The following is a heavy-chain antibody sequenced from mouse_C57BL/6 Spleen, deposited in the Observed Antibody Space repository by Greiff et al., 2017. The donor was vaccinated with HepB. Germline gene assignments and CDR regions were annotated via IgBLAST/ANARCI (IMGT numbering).Heavy chain of an antibody. Sequence: VQLQQSGPELVKPGASVKMSCKASGYTFTDYNMHWVKQSHGKSLEWIGYINPNNGGTSYNQKFKGKATLTVNKSSSTAYMELRSLTSEDSAVYYCAMNYYGSSYHWYFDVWGTGTTVTVSS. CDR1: GYTFTDYN. V-gene: IGHV1-22*01. CDR3: AMNYYGSSYHWYFDV. D-gene: IGHD1-1*01. CDR2: INPNNGGT. J-gene: IGHJ1*03.